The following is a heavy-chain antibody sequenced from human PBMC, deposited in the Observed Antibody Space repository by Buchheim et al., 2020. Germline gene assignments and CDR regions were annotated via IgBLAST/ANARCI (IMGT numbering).Heavy chain of an antibody. D-gene: IGHD1-26*01. CDR3: ARGGARPPSDF. V-gene: IGHV1-2*02. J-gene: IGHJ4*02. CDR1: GYSFTGYY. Sequence: QVQLVQSGAEVKKPGASVKVSCKASGYSFTGYYIHWMRQAPGQGLEWMGWIHPNNGGTNYAQKFQGRVTMTRDTSITTAYMELTRLRSDDTAVYYCARGGARPPSDFWGQGTL. CDR2: IHPNNGGT.